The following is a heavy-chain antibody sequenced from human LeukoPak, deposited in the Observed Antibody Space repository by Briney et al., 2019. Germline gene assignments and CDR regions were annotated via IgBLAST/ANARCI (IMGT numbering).Heavy chain of an antibody. V-gene: IGHV4-38-2*02. Sequence: SETLSLTCTVSGYSISSGYYWGWIRQPPGKGLEWIGSIYYSGSTYYNPSLKSRVTISVDTSKNQFSLKLSSVTAADTAVYYCARELTYYYDSSGWFDPWGQGTLVTVSS. CDR2: IYYSGST. CDR3: ARELTYYYDSSGWFDP. CDR1: GYSISSGYY. D-gene: IGHD3-22*01. J-gene: IGHJ5*02.